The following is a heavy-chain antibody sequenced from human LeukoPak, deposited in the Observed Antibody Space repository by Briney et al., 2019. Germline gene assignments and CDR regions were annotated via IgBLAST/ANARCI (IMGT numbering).Heavy chain of an antibody. CDR2: IYPGDFDT. Sequence: GESLKISCKGSGYSFTGYWIGWVRHMPGKGLEWMGIIYPGDFDTRYSPSFQGHITISDDKCISPVYLQWSRLTASDIAMYSCARLGGGGYLYPNTNYDYWGPGTLVTVSS. V-gene: IGHV5-51*01. J-gene: IGHJ4*02. CDR3: ARLGGGGYLYPNTNYDY. D-gene: IGHD3-22*01. CDR1: GYSFTGYW.